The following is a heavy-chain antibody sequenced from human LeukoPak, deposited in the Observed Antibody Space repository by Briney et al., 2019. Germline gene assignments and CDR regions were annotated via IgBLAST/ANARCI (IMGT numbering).Heavy chain of an antibody. Sequence: GASVKVSCKASGYTFTSYDINWVRQATGQGLEWMGWMNPNSGNTGYAQKFQGRVTMTRNTSISTAYVELSSLRSEDTAVYYCARGRGLIMVYAIGGDYWGQGTLVTVSS. J-gene: IGHJ4*02. V-gene: IGHV1-8*01. CDR1: GYTFTSYD. CDR2: MNPNSGNT. D-gene: IGHD2-8*01. CDR3: ARGRGLIMVYAIGGDY.